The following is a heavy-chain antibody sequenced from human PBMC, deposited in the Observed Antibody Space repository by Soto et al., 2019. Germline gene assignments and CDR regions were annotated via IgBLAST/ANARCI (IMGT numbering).Heavy chain of an antibody. Sequence: LGESLKISCKGSGYSFASHWVAWVRQMPGKGLEWIGTIYPGDSDTKYSSAFRGHVTISADTSVSTAYLQWRSLEATDSAIYYCERYSASYWHYLDFWGQGTLVTVSS. V-gene: IGHV5-51*01. J-gene: IGHJ4*02. D-gene: IGHD1-26*01. CDR3: ERYSASYWHYLDF. CDR1: GYSFASHW. CDR2: IYPGDSDT.